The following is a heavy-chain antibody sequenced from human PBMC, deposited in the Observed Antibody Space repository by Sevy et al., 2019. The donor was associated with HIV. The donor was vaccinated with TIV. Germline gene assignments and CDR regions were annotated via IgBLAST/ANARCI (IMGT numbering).Heavy chain of an antibody. CDR1: GFRLSDYW. D-gene: IGHD3-10*01. CDR3: ARSAGGGSYSVDY. J-gene: IGHJ4*02. V-gene: IGHV3-74*01. Sequence: GGSLRLSCEVSGFRLSDYWMHWVRQVPGKGLVRVSRSNNDGSDTFYADSVKGRFTITRDNDRNTVSLEMSSLRDEDTALYYCARSAGGGSYSVDYWGQGTLVTVSS. CDR2: SNNDGSDT.